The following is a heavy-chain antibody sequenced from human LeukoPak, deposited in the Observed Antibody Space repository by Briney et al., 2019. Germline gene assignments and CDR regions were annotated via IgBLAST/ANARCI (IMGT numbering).Heavy chain of an antibody. CDR3: ASGCSSTSCYTYFDY. D-gene: IGHD2-2*02. Sequence: ASVKVSCKASGYTFTSYYMHWVRQAPGQGLEWMGIINPSGGSTSYAQKFQGRVTMTRDTSTSTVYMELSSLRSEGTAVYYCASGCSSTSCYTYFDYWGQGTLVTVSS. CDR1: GYTFTSYY. J-gene: IGHJ4*02. CDR2: INPSGGST. V-gene: IGHV1-46*01.